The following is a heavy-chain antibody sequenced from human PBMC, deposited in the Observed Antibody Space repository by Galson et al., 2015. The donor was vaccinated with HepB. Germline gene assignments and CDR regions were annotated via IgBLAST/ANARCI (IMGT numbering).Heavy chain of an antibody. CDR3: ARDAILWFGETYYYYGMDV. D-gene: IGHD3-10*01. Sequence: SLRLSCAASGFTFSSYSMNWVRQAPGKGLEWVSSISSSSSYIYYADSVKGRFTISRDNAKNSLYLQMNSLRAEDTAVYYCARDAILWFGETYYYYGMDVWGQGTTVTVSS. J-gene: IGHJ6*02. CDR2: ISSSSSYI. V-gene: IGHV3-21*01. CDR1: GFTFSSYS.